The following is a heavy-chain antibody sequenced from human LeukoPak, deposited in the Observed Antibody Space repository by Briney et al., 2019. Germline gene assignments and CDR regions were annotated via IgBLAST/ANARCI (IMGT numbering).Heavy chain of an antibody. CDR2: INAGNGNK. D-gene: IGHD2-2*01. J-gene: IGHJ3*02. V-gene: IGHV1-3*01. Sequence: VASVKVSCKASGYTFTSYAMPWVRQAPGQRLEWMGWINAGNGNKKYSQKFQGRVTITRDTSASTAYMELSSLRSEDTAVYYCARGPDCSSTSCYAGDAFDIWGQGTMVTVSS. CDR3: ARGPDCSSTSCYAGDAFDI. CDR1: GYTFTSYA.